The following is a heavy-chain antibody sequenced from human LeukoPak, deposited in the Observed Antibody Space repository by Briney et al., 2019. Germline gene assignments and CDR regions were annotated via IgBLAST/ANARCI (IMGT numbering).Heavy chain of an antibody. Sequence: ASVKVSCKASGYTFTGYYMHWVRQAPGQGLEWMGWINPNSGGTNYAQKFQGRVTMTRDTSISTAYMELSRLRSDDTAVYYCARGYCTNGVCYPPPYYYYYYMDVWGKGTTVTVSS. CDR2: INPNSGGT. V-gene: IGHV1-2*02. CDR1: GYTFTGYY. J-gene: IGHJ6*03. D-gene: IGHD2-8*01. CDR3: ARGYCTNGVCYPPPYYYYYYMDV.